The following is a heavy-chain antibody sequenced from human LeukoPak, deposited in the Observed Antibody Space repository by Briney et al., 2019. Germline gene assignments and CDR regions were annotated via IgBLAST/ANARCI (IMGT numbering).Heavy chain of an antibody. Sequence: SETLSLTCTVSGGSISSSSYYWGWIRQPPGKGLEWIGSIYYSGSTYYNPSLKSRVTISVDTSKNQFSLKLSSVTAADTAVYYCARGVPTIFGVVTLYFDYWGQGTLVTVSS. J-gene: IGHJ4*02. V-gene: IGHV4-39*07. CDR3: ARGVPTIFGVVTLYFDY. CDR1: GGSISSSSYY. D-gene: IGHD3-3*01. CDR2: IYYSGST.